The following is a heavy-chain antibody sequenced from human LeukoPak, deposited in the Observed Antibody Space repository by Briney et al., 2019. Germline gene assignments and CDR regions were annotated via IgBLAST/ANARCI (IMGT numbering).Heavy chain of an antibody. CDR3: ARGLVTVVAAIYYFDY. J-gene: IGHJ4*02. Sequence: SETLSLTCAVSGYSISSGYYWGWIRPPPGKGLEWIGEINHSGSTNYNPSLKSRVTISVDTSKNQFSLKLSSVTAADTAVYYCARGLVTVVAAIYYFDYWGQGTLVTVSS. D-gene: IGHD2-15*01. CDR2: INHSGST. CDR1: GYSISSGYY. V-gene: IGHV4-38-2*01.